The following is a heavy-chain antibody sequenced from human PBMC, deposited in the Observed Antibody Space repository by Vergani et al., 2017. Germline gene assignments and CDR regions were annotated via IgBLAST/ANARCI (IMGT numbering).Heavy chain of an antibody. CDR1: GFTLSNFG. J-gene: IGHJ4*02. Sequence: EVQLVESGGGLVQPGGSLRLSCAASGFTLSNFGMNWVRQAPGKGLEWLAFISRSGSPVYYADSVQGRFTISRDTADKTLHLQMNSLRVEDTAVYYCAKDYQYYFDRNGYSTPFDYDYCDQGILV. V-gene: IGHV3-48*01. CDR2: ISRSGSPV. D-gene: IGHD3-22*01. CDR3: AKDYQYYFDRNGYSTPFDYDY.